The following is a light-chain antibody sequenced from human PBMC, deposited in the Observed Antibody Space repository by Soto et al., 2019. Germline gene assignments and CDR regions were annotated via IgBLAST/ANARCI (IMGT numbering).Light chain of an antibody. CDR2: DVS. Sequence: QSALTQPASVSGSPGQSSTISCTGTSSDIGGYNYVSWYQQHPGKAPKLMIYDVSNRPSGVSNRFSGSKSGNTASLTISGLQAEDEADYYCSSQAVSSTLVFGGGTKLTVL. CDR3: SSQAVSSTLV. CDR1: SSDIGGYNY. V-gene: IGLV2-14*01. J-gene: IGLJ2*01.